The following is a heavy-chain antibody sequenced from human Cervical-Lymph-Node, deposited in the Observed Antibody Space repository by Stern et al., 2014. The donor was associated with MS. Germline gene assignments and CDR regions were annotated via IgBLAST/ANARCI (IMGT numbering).Heavy chain of an antibody. CDR1: GYTFTSYA. Sequence: QVQLVQSGAEVKKPGASVKVSCKASGYTFTSYAMHWVRQAPGQRLEWMGWINAGNGNTKYSQKFQGRVTITRDTSASTAYMELSSLRSEDRAVYYCGRGGSGSPNRFMDVWGQGTTVTVSS. J-gene: IGHJ6*02. D-gene: IGHD5-12*01. CDR3: GRGGSGSPNRFMDV. V-gene: IGHV1-3*01. CDR2: INAGNGNT.